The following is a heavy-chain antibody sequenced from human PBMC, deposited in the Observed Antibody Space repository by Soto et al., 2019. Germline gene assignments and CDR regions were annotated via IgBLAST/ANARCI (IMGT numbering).Heavy chain of an antibody. D-gene: IGHD2-2*01. CDR3: ARRIDIVVGVGAFDI. Sequence: GESLEISCKGSGYSFTSYWSGWVRQMPGKGLEWMGIIYPGDSDTRYSPSFQGQVTISADKSISTAYLQWSSLKASDTAMYYCARRIDIVVGVGAFDIWGQGTMVTVSS. CDR2: IYPGDSDT. V-gene: IGHV5-51*01. CDR1: GYSFTSYW. J-gene: IGHJ3*02.